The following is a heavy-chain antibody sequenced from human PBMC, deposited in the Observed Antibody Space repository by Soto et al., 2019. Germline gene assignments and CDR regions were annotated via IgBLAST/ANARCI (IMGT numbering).Heavy chain of an antibody. D-gene: IGHD3-10*01. CDR3: ARHRGPSPVY. V-gene: IGHV4-39*01. J-gene: IGHJ1*01. CDR2: LFYGGTT. Sequence: QVQLQESGPGLVKPSETLSLTCTVSGGSISGCYWTWIRQPPGKGLEWVGSLFYGGTTDYNPSLKSRLTMAVATYKHHFSLKIRSVTAADTAVYYCARHRGPSPVYWGQGTLVTASS. CDR1: GGSISGCY.